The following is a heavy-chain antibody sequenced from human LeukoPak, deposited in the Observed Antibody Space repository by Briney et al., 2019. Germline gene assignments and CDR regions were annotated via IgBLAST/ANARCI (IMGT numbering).Heavy chain of an antibody. Sequence: SETLALTCIVSGASIRNYNNYWGWIRQPPGKGLEWIGSVFYTGSTYYNPSLQSRITVSVDTSKNQFSLKLTSVTAADTAVYYCARHQACRPAAICWFDPWGQGTLVTVSS. CDR3: ARHQACRPAAICWFDP. V-gene: IGHV4-39*01. CDR1: GASIRNYNNY. D-gene: IGHD2-2*01. CDR2: VFYTGST. J-gene: IGHJ5*02.